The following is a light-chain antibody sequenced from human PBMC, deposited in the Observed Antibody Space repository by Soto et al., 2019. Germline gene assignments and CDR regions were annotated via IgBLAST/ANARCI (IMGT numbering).Light chain of an antibody. V-gene: IGKV1-39*01. CDR2: TAS. CDR3: QQTYSPHRT. J-gene: IGKJ1*01. CDR1: QLINGY. Sequence: DIQLTQSPSSLSASLGDRVTISCRASQLINGYLNWYQQKPGKAPRLLIYTASNLQSGVPSRISGTRSGTDFTLIISDLQAEDFATYYCQQTYSPHRTVGQGIMMEIK.